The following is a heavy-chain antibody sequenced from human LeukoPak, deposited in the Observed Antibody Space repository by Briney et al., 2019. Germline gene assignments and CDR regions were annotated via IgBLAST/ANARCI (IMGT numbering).Heavy chain of an antibody. CDR1: GFTFSSYG. V-gene: IGHV3-30*18. CDR2: ISYDGSNK. D-gene: IGHD4-23*01. J-gene: IGHJ6*02. Sequence: GGSLRLSCAASGFTFSSYGMHWVRQAPGKGLEWVAVISYDGSNKYYADSVKGRFTISRDNSKNTLYLQMNSLRAEDTAVYYCAKGSYGGNSDPHYGMDVWGQGTTVTVSS. CDR3: AKGSYGGNSDPHYGMDV.